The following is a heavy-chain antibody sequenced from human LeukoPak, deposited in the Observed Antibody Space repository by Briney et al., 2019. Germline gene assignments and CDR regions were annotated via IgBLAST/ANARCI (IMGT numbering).Heavy chain of an antibody. Sequence: SETLSLTCAVYGGSFSGYYWSWISQPPGKGLEWIGEINHSGSTNYNPSLKSRVTMSVDTTRKRFSLRLTSESAADTGVYYCARGGGGAKAFYFDYWGQGSLVTVSS. D-gene: IGHD1-26*01. CDR2: INHSGST. V-gene: IGHV4-34*01. CDR3: ARGGGGAKAFYFDY. J-gene: IGHJ4*02. CDR1: GGSFSGYY.